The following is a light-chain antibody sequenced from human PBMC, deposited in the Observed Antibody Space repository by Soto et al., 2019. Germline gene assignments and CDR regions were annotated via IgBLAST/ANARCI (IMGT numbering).Light chain of an antibody. CDR2: GAS. Sequence: EIQMTQSPSSLSASVGDRVTITCRASQGISNYLAWYQQKPGKVPKLLIYGASTLQSGVTSRLSGSGYGTDFTLIINSLQPEDVATYYCQKYDSAPWTFGQGTKVEIK. V-gene: IGKV1-27*01. CDR3: QKYDSAPWT. J-gene: IGKJ1*01. CDR1: QGISNY.